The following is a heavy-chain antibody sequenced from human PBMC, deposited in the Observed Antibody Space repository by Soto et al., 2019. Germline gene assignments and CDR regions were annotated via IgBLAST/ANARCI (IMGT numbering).Heavy chain of an antibody. Sequence: QVQLVQSGAEVKKPGASVKVSCKASGYTFTTYGISWVRQAPGQGLEWMGWISAYSGSTKFAKKLQGRVTMTTDTSTTTAYMELQSLTSDDTAVYYCARDFTKSSSWPYYFDYWGQGTLVTVSS. CDR3: ARDFTKSSSWPYYFDY. J-gene: IGHJ4*02. CDR1: GYTFTTYG. V-gene: IGHV1-18*01. CDR2: ISAYSGST. D-gene: IGHD6-13*01.